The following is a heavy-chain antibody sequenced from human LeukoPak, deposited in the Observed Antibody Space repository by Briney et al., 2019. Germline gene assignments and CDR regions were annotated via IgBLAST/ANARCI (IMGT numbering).Heavy chain of an antibody. Sequence: ASVKVSCKASGGTFSSYAISWVRQAPGQGLEWMGGIIPIFGTANYAQKFQGRVTITADKSTSTAYMELSSLRAEDTAVYYCAKGAVAAAGINWFDPWGQGTLVTVSS. CDR3: AKGAVAAAGINWFDP. V-gene: IGHV1-69*06. J-gene: IGHJ5*02. CDR2: IIPIFGTA. D-gene: IGHD6-13*01. CDR1: GGTFSSYA.